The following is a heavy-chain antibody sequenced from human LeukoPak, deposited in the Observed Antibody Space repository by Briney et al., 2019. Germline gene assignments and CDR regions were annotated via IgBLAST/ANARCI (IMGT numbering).Heavy chain of an antibody. D-gene: IGHD4-17*01. Sequence: SETLSLTCKVSGDSVSSDSHYWSWLRQPPGQGLEWIGYIHNSGSTKYHASLKSRLTISVDTSKNQFSLEVTSVTAADTAVYYCARANYGDYNWFDPWGQGTLVTVSS. J-gene: IGHJ5*02. CDR1: GDSVSSDSHY. CDR3: ARANYGDYNWFDP. CDR2: IHNSGST. V-gene: IGHV4-61*01.